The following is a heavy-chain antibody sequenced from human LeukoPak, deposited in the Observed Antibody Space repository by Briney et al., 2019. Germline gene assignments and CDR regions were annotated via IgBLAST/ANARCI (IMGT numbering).Heavy chain of an antibody. D-gene: IGHD6-19*01. Sequence: SDTLSLTCTVSGGSISSYYWSWIRQPPGKGLEWIGYIYYSGSTNYNPSLKSRVTISVDTSKNQFSLKLSSVTAADTAVYYCARGEAVAGTVGLDYWGQGTLVTVSS. V-gene: IGHV4-59*07. CDR3: ARGEAVAGTVGLDY. CDR1: GGSISSYY. CDR2: IYYSGST. J-gene: IGHJ4*02.